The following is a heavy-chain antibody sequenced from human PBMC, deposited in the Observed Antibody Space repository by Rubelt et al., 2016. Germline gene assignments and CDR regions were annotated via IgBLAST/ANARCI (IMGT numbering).Heavy chain of an antibody. CDR3: AREIRNRDSRGALRFDP. CDR2: INPNSGGT. J-gene: IGHJ5*02. Sequence: QVQLVQSGAEVKKPGASVKVSCKASGYTFTSYYMHWVRQAPGQGLEWMGWINPNSGGTNFAQKFQGRVTMTRDTSISTAYMELSRLRSDDTAVYYCAREIRNRDSRGALRFDPWGQGTLVTVSS. CDR1: GYTFTSYY. D-gene: IGHD2-15*01. V-gene: IGHV1-2*02.